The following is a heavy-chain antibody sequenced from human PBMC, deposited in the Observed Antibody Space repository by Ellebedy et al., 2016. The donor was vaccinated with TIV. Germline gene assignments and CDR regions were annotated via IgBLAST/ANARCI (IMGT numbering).Heavy chain of an antibody. CDR3: AKGRGGGSDSSAPRYYFDY. Sequence: GESLKISCAASGFTVSSDYMSWVRQAPGKGLEWVANIHQDGSDKHYVDSVKGRFTISRDNAKNSLYLQMNSLRAEDTAVYYCAKGRGGGSDSSAPRYYFDYWGLGTLVTVSS. D-gene: IGHD3-22*01. J-gene: IGHJ4*02. CDR1: GFTVSSDY. V-gene: IGHV3-7*03. CDR2: IHQDGSDK.